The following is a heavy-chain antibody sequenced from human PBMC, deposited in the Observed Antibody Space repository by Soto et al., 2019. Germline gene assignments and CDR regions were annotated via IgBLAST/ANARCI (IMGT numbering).Heavy chain of an antibody. CDR1: GGTFSSYA. J-gene: IGHJ6*02. CDR3: ATDDYGEYGYYYYGMDV. V-gene: IGHV1-69*06. Sequence: QVQLVQSGAEVKKPGSSVKVSCKDSGGTFSSYAISWVRQAPGQGLEWMGGIIPIFGTANYAQKFQGRVTITADKSTSTAYMELSSLRSEDTAVYYSATDDYGEYGYYYYGMDVWGQGTTVTVSS. D-gene: IGHD4-17*01. CDR2: IIPIFGTA.